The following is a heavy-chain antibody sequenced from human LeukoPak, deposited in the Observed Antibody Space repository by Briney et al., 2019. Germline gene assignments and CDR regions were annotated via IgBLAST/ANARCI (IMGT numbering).Heavy chain of an antibody. CDR3: ARGRRFLELEDWFDP. J-gene: IGHJ5*02. Sequence: PSETLSLTCTVSGYSISSDYYWGWIRQPPGKGLEWIGEINHSGSTNYNPSLKSRATISVDTSKNQFSLKLSSVTAADTAVYYCARGRRFLELEDWFDPWGQGTLVTVSS. CDR1: GYSISSDYY. D-gene: IGHD3-3*01. CDR2: INHSGST. V-gene: IGHV4-38-2*02.